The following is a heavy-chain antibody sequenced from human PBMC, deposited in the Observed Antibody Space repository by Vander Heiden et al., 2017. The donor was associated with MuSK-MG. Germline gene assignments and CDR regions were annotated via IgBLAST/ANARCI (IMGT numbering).Heavy chain of an antibody. Sequence: EVQLVESGGGLVQPGGVLRLSCAASGLTFSSYAMSWVRQAPGKGLEWVSAISGSGGSTYYADSVKGRFTISRDNSKNTLYLQMNSLRAEDTAVYYCAVSGYDLRGAFDIWGQGTMVTVSS. CDR3: AVSGYDLRGAFDI. D-gene: IGHD5-12*01. CDR1: GLTFSSYA. J-gene: IGHJ3*02. CDR2: ISGSGGST. V-gene: IGHV3-23*04.